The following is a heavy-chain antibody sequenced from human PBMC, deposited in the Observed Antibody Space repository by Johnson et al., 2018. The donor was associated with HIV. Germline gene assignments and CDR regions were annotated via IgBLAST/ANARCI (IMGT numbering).Heavy chain of an antibody. Sequence: VQLVESGGGVVQPGRSLRLSCAASVFTFSSNYMSWVRQAPGKGLEWVSVIYSGGSTYYADSVKGRFTISRDNSKNTLYLQMNSLRAEDTAVYYCTPYAITERGFDSWGQGTMVTVSS. CDR1: VFTFSSNY. J-gene: IGHJ3*02. CDR3: TPYAITERGFDS. V-gene: IGHV3-66*01. CDR2: IYSGGST. D-gene: IGHD1-1*01.